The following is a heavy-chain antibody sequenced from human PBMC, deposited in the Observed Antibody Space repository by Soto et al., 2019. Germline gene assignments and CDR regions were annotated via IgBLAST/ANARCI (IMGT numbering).Heavy chain of an antibody. Sequence: VKLVESGGGLMQPGGSLRLSCAASGFSVGGNPMTWVRQAPGKGLEWVASIHTGGSTFYADPVKGRFTISRDNSKNMVYLQMNSLTAGDTAMYFCARGVNDDSWGRGTLVTVSS. D-gene: IGHD1-1*01. CDR2: IHTGGST. J-gene: IGHJ4*02. V-gene: IGHV3-53*01. CDR3: ARGVNDDS. CDR1: GFSVGGNP.